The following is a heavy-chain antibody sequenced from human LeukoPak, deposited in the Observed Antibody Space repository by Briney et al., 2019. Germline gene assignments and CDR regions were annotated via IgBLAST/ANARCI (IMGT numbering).Heavy chain of an antibody. CDR1: GFTFSSYG. Sequence: GRSLRLSCAASGFTFSSYGMHWVRQAPGKGLEWVAVIWYDGSNKYYADSVKGRFTISRDNSKNTLYLQMNSLRAEDTAVYYCARETAIAAAGLIDYWGQGTLVTVSS. CDR3: ARETAIAAAGLIDY. J-gene: IGHJ4*02. D-gene: IGHD6-13*01. CDR2: IWYDGSNK. V-gene: IGHV3-33*01.